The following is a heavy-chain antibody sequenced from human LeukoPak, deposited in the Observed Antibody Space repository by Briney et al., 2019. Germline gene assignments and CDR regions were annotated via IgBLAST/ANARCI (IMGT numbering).Heavy chain of an antibody. CDR1: GFTFSSYS. J-gene: IGHJ4*02. V-gene: IGHV3-21*01. CDR3: ASSSGGSGSYYSLPTT. D-gene: IGHD3-10*01. Sequence: GGSLRLSCAASGFTFSSYSMNWVRQAPGKGLDWVSSISSSSSYIYYADSVKGRFTISRDNAKNSLYLQMNSLRAEDTAVYYCASSSGGSGSYYSLPTTWGQGTLVTVSS. CDR2: ISSSSSYI.